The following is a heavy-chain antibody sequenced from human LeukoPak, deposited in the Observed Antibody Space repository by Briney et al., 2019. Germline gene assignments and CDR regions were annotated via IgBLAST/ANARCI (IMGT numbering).Heavy chain of an antibody. Sequence: PGGSLRLSCAASGFTVSSNYMSWVRQAPGKGLEWVSVIYSRGSTYYADSVKGRFTISRDNSKNTLYLQMNSLRAEDTAVYYCARDPYCTNGVRIGGFDYWGQGAPVTVSS. CDR2: IYSRGST. V-gene: IGHV3-53*01. D-gene: IGHD2-8*01. CDR1: GFTVSSNY. CDR3: ARDPYCTNGVRIGGFDY. J-gene: IGHJ4*02.